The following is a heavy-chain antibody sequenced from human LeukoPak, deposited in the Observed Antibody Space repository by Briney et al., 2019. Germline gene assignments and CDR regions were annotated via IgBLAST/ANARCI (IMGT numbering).Heavy chain of an antibody. J-gene: IGHJ4*02. Sequence: SGGSLRLSCAASGFTFSYYAMSWVRQAPGGGLEWVSGISGTDGSTYYADSVKGRFTISRDNSKSALYLQMNSLRAEDTALYYCAKAFNYGSGYNYKTFDSWGQGTLVTVSS. V-gene: IGHV3-23*01. CDR3: AKAFNYGSGYNYKTFDS. CDR2: ISGTDGST. D-gene: IGHD3-10*01. CDR1: GFTFSYYA.